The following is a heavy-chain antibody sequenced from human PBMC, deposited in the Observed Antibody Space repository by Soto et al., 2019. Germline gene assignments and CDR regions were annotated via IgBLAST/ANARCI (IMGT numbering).Heavy chain of an antibody. J-gene: IGHJ5*02. CDR3: ARGGASSKWFAP. V-gene: IGHV4-31*03. CDR1: GGPITSGGSF. CDR2: IGYSGAT. Sequence: PSETLSLTCTVSGGPITSGGSFWSWIRQHPGKGPEWIAFIGYSGATSYNPSLASRVTISADTYKSQFSLNLRSVTAADTAVYYCARGGASSKWFAPWGQGTLVTVSS. D-gene: IGHD2-15*01.